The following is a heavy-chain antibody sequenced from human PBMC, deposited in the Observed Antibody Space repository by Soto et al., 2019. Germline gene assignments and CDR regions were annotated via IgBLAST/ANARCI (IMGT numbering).Heavy chain of an antibody. CDR2: ISWDGVKT. J-gene: IGHJ4*02. CDR3: VKGGNRGSGIDY. Sequence: VHLAQSGGVVVQPGGSLRLSCAASGFTFDDYPMHWVRQVPGKGLEWVSHISWDGVKTYYADSLRGRFTISRDNSKNSLYLEMRSLTTEDTAFYYCVKGGNRGSGIDYCGQGSLVTVSS. D-gene: IGHD3-10*01. V-gene: IGHV3-43*01. CDR1: GFTFDDYP.